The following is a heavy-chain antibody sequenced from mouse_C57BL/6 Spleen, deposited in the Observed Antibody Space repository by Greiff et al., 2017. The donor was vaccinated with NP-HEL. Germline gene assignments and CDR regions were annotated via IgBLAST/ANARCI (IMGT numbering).Heavy chain of an antibody. CDR3: TRVGGYDGGFAY. Sequence: EVMLVESGEGLVKPGGSLKLSCAASGFTFSSYAMSWVRQTPEKRLEWVAYISSGGDYIYYADTVKGRFTISRDTARNTLYLQMSSLKSEDTAMYYCTRVGGYDGGFAYWGQGTLVTVSA. J-gene: IGHJ3*01. CDR1: GFTFSSYA. V-gene: IGHV5-9-1*02. D-gene: IGHD2-2*01. CDR2: ISSGGDYI.